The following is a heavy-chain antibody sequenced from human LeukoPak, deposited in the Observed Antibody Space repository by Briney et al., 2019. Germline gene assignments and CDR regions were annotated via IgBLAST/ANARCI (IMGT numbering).Heavy chain of an antibody. Sequence: GGSLRLSCAASGFTFSDYYMTWIRQAPGKGLEWVSYMSSSGSTIYYADSVKGRFTVSRDNAKNSLYLQMNSLRAEDTAVYYCATPRGGCQYDAFNIWGQGTMVTVSS. CDR2: MSSSGSTI. J-gene: IGHJ3*02. CDR3: ATPRGGCQYDAFNI. CDR1: GFTFSDYY. V-gene: IGHV3-11*01. D-gene: IGHD2-15*01.